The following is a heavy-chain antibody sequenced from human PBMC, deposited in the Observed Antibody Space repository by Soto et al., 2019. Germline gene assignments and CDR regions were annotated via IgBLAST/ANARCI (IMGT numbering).Heavy chain of an antibody. J-gene: IGHJ5*02. D-gene: IGHD3-10*01. Sequence: SETLSLTCPVSGGSISGYYWSWIRQPPGKGLEWIGYIYYSGSTNYNPSLKSRVTISVDTSKNQFSLKLTSVTAADTAVYYCAREEVAYQGSESYNWFDPWSQGTLVTV. CDR3: AREEVAYQGSESYNWFDP. CDR2: IYYSGST. CDR1: GGSISGYY. V-gene: IGHV4-59*12.